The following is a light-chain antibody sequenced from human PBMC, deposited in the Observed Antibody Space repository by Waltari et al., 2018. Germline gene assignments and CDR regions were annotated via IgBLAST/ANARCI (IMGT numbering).Light chain of an antibody. CDR3: LQDKNYPRT. Sequence: AIQMTQSPSSLSAFVGDRVTITCRATQAIGNELAWYQQRPGEAPKVLIYAASRLQNGVPSRFSGSVSGTYFTLTISSLQPEDFATYYCLQDKNYPRTFGQGTKVKV. CDR1: QAIGNE. J-gene: IGKJ1*01. CDR2: AAS. V-gene: IGKV1-6*02.